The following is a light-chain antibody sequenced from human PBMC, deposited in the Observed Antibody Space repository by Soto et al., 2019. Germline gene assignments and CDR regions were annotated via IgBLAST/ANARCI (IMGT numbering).Light chain of an antibody. CDR1: KSVGNN. V-gene: IGKV3-15*01. CDR2: GTS. Sequence: IMMTQYPRTLAVSGEEIDTVCCGTSKSVGNNLAWYQQKPGQAPRLLLYGTSTRANDIPARFSGSGSGTDFTLTISRLQHADSAAYYCQQYGSSPPGTFGQGTKVDIK. CDR3: QQYGSSPPGT. J-gene: IGKJ1*01.